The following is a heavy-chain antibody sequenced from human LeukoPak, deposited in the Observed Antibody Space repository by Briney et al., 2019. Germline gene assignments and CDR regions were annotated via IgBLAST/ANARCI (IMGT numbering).Heavy chain of an antibody. CDR2: ISYDGSNK. Sequence: SGGSLRLSCAASGFTFSSYGMHWVRQAPGKGLEWVAVISYDGSNKYYADSVKGRFTISRDNSKNTLYLQMNSLRAEDTAVYYCAKLGPNSGYDKSTLNYWGQGTLVTVSS. CDR3: AKLGPNSGYDKSTLNY. V-gene: IGHV3-30*18. CDR1: GFTFSSYG. J-gene: IGHJ4*02. D-gene: IGHD5-12*01.